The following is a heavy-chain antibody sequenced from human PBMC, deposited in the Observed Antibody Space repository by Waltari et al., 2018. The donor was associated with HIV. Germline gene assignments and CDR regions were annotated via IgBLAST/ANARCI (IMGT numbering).Heavy chain of an antibody. CDR2: IIPIFGTA. V-gene: IGHV1-69*01. D-gene: IGHD2-2*01. J-gene: IGHJ6*02. CDR3: ARDVGDIVVATGWYYYGMDV. Sequence: QVQLVQSGAEVKKPGSSVKVSCKASGGTFSSYAIRWVRQAPCQGLEWMGGIIPIFGTANYAQKFQGRVTITADESTSTAHMELSSLRSEDTAVYYCARDVGDIVVATGWYYYGMDVWGQGTTVTVSS. CDR1: GGTFSSYA.